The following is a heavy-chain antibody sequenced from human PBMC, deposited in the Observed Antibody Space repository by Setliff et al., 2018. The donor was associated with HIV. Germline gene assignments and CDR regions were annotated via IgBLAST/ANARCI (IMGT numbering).Heavy chain of an antibody. CDR1: GGSISSGGYY. V-gene: IGHV4-31*03. J-gene: IGHJ6*03. CDR2: IYYSGST. CDR3: ARDGTRQMWGLDYFRYYYIEF. Sequence: PSETLSLTCTVSGGSISSGGYYWSWIRQHPGKGLEWIGYIYYSGSTHYNPSLKSRVTISIDTSKHQFSLKLRSVTPEDSAIYYCARDGTRQMWGLDYFRYYYIEFWDKGTTVTVSS. D-gene: IGHD1-7*01.